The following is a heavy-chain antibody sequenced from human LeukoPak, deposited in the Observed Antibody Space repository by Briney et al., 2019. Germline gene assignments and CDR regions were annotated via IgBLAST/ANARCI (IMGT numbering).Heavy chain of an antibody. D-gene: IGHD3-22*01. CDR2: IWYDGSNK. CDR1: GFTFSSYG. CDR3: ASSEAYYYDSSGYYQLDY. V-gene: IGHV3-33*01. J-gene: IGHJ4*02. Sequence: GRSLRLSCAASGFTFSSYGMHWVRQAPGKGLEWVAVIWYDGSNKYYADSVKGRFTISRDNSKNTLYLQMNSPRAEDTAVYYCASSEAYYYDSSGYYQLDYWGQGTLVTVSS.